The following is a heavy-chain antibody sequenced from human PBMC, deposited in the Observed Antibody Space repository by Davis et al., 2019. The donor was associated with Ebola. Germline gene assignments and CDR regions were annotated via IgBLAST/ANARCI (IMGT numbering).Heavy chain of an antibody. CDR1: GFVFSSYA. D-gene: IGHD2-15*01. V-gene: IGHV3-64D*06. Sequence: GGSLRLSCAASGFVFSSYAMHWVRQAPGKGLESVSRISTNGENTYYAESVKGRFTISRDNSKDTLYLQMRSLRTEDTAVYYCVKDRFTVVVVHGGFDYWGQGTLVTLSS. CDR2: ISTNGENT. CDR3: VKDRFTVVVVHGGFDY. J-gene: IGHJ4*02.